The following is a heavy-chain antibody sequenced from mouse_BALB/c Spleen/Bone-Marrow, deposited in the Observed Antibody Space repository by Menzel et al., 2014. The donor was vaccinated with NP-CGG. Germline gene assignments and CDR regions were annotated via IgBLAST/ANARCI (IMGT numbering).Heavy chain of an antibody. CDR3: VCGNYYLAY. V-gene: IGHV1-7*01. CDR2: INPSTGYT. D-gene: IGHD2-1*01. CDR1: GYTFTRYW. J-gene: IGHJ3*01. Sequence: VQVVESGAELAKPGASVKMSCKASGYTFTRYWMHWVKQRPGQGLEWIGYINPSTGYTEYNQKFKDKATLTADKSSSTAYMQLSSLTYEDSAVYYCVCGNYYLAYWGQGTLVTVSA.